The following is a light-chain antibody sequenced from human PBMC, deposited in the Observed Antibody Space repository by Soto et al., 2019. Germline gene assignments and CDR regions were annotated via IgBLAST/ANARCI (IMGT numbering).Light chain of an antibody. CDR1: QSVTSNY. CDR2: DAS. J-gene: IGKJ5*01. CDR3: QQYDSSPIT. Sequence: EIVLTQSPGTLSLSLGERATLSCSASQSVTSNYLAWYQQKPGQAPRLLIYDASSRATGIPDRFSGSGSGTDFTLTINRLEPEDFAVFHCQQYDSSPITFGQGTRLEIK. V-gene: IGKV3-20*01.